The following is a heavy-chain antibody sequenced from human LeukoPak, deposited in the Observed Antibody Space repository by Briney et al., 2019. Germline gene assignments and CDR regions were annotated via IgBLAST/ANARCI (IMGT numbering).Heavy chain of an antibody. CDR1: GYTFTGYY. J-gene: IGHJ4*02. CDR2: INPNSGGT. CDR3: ARGMTTGTASPFDY. Sequence: ASVKVSCKASGYTFTGYYMHWVRQATGQGLEWMGWINPNSGGTNYAQKFQGRVTMTRDTSISTAYMELSRLRSDDTAVYYCARGMTTGTASPFDYWGQGTLVTVSS. D-gene: IGHD1-1*01. V-gene: IGHV1-2*02.